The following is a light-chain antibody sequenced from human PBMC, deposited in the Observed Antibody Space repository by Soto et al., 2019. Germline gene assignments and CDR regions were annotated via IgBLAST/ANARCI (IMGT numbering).Light chain of an antibody. J-gene: IGKJ2*01. CDR2: TAS. CDR3: QQTYITPYT. CDR1: QSVSSN. V-gene: IGKV3-15*01. Sequence: ILMAQSPATLSVSPGDRATLSCRASQSVSSNLAWYQQKPGQAPRLLIYTASTRATGVPARFSGSGSGTEFTLIIDSLQPDDFATYYCQQTYITPYTFGQGTKLEIK.